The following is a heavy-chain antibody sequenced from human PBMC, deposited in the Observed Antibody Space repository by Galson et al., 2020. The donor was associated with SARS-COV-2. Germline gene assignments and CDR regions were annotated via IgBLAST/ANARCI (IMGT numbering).Heavy chain of an antibody. V-gene: IGHV3-30*04. CDR1: GFTFSSYA. J-gene: IGHJ3*02. Sequence: GGSLRLSCAASGFTFSSYAMHWVRQAPGKGLEWVAVISYDGSNKYYADSVKGRFTISRDNSKNTLYLQMNSLRAEDTAVYYCARGGGRELLWFGELFLDGLDIWGQGTMVTVSS. CDR3: ARGGGRELLWFGELFLDGLDI. CDR2: ISYDGSNK. D-gene: IGHD3-10*01.